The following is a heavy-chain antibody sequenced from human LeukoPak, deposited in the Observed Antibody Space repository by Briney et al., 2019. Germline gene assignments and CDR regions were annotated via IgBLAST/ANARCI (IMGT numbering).Heavy chain of an antibody. CDR1: GFTFSSDW. D-gene: IGHD6-19*01. J-gene: IGHJ3*02. CDR3: ARGLYSSGWYYAFDI. V-gene: IGHV3-7*01. CDR2: IKQDGSEK. Sequence: GGSLRLSCAASGFTFSSDWMSCVRQAPGKGREWVANIKQDGSEKYYVDSVKGRFTISRDNAKNSLYLQMNSLRAEDTAVYYCARGLYSSGWYYAFDIWGQGTMVTVSS.